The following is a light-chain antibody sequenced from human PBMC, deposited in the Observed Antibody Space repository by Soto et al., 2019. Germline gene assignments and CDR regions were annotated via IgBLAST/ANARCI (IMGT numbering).Light chain of an antibody. CDR3: QQRSSGIT. Sequence: EIVLTQSPATLSLSPGERATLSCRASQDVSDYLAWYHQKPGQAPGLLIYDASKRATGIPARFSGSGSGTDFTLTISSLEPEDFAVYYCQQRSSGITFGQGTRPEIK. V-gene: IGKV3-11*01. J-gene: IGKJ5*01. CDR1: QDVSDY. CDR2: DAS.